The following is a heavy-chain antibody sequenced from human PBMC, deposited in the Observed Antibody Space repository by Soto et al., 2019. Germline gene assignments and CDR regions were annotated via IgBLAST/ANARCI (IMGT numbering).Heavy chain of an antibody. CDR2: IYYSGST. Sequence: SETLSLTCTVSGGSISSGGYYWSWIRQHPGKGLGWIGYIYYSGSTYYNPSLKSRVTISVDTSKNHFSLQLKSVTPEDTAVYYCARSGTIFGVVTGFLDYWGQGTLVTVSS. CDR3: ARSGTIFGVVTGFLDY. CDR1: GGSISSGGYY. V-gene: IGHV4-31*03. D-gene: IGHD3-3*01. J-gene: IGHJ4*02.